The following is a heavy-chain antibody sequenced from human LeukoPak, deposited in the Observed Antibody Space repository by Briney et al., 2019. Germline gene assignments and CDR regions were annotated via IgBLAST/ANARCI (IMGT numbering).Heavy chain of an antibody. CDR2: FFASDTA. J-gene: IGHJ4*02. V-gene: IGHV4-4*08. CDR3: ARNELGTHYYDDSGSLEH. Sequence: KPSETLSLTCTVSGGPVSSYFWSWIRQPPGKGLEWIGFFFASDTAKYNPSLNNRVTISADTSRDQLSLRLTSVTAADTAVYYCARNELGTHYYDDSGSLEHWGQGILVTVSS. D-gene: IGHD3-22*01. CDR1: GGPVSSYF.